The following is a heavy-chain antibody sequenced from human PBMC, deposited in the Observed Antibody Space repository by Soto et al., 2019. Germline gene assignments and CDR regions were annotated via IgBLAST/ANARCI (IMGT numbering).Heavy chain of an antibody. V-gene: IGHV4-30-2*01. CDR1: GGSISSGGYS. J-gene: IGHJ4*02. CDR2: IYHSGST. D-gene: IGHD3-22*01. CDR3: ARKSSGYYSIDDY. Sequence: SETLSLTCAVSGGSISSGGYSWSWIRQPPGKGLEWIGYIYHSGSTYYNTSLKSRVTISVDRSKNQFSLKLSSVTAADTAVYYCARKSSGYYSIDDYWGQGTLVTVSS.